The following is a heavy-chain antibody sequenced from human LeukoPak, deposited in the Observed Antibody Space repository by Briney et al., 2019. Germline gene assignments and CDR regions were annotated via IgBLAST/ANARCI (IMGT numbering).Heavy chain of an antibody. CDR2: ISTSGST. V-gene: IGHV4-4*07. D-gene: IGHD4-17*01. CDR3: ARGLPSYGDYVDYYFYMDV. CDR1: GDSISGLY. J-gene: IGHJ6*03. Sequence: SPSETLSLTCTVSGDSISGLYWSWIRQPAGKGLQWIGRISTSGSTNYNPSLKSRVTMSVDRSTNEFSLTVRSVTAADTALYYCARGLPSYGDYVDYYFYMDVWGKGATVTVSS.